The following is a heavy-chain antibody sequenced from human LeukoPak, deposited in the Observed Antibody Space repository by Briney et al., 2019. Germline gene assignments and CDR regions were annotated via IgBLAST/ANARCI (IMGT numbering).Heavy chain of an antibody. Sequence: LKLCCTAAGYTFTRHYMNSGVRSARHQVGWRGWISTYSGDTNYAEKFRGRVTTTRDTSISTAYMELSRLRSEDTAVYYCASWGETANYWGQGTLVIVSS. CDR1: GYTFTRHY. V-gene: IGHV1-2*02. CDR2: ISTYSGDT. D-gene: IGHD5-18*01. CDR3: ASWGETANY. J-gene: IGHJ4*02.